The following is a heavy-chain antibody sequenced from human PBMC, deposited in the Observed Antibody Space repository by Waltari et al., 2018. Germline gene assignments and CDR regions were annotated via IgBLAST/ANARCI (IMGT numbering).Heavy chain of an antibody. CDR2: INHSGST. CDR3: ARSGWRNPLYFDF. Sequence: QVKLQQWGAGRWKPSETLSLTCAVYGGSFSGSYWGWIRQPPGKGLEGIGEINHSGSTNYNPSLKSRVTISVDTSKNQFSLKLSSVTAADTAVYYCARSGWRNPLYFDFWGQGTLVTVSS. CDR1: GGSFSGSY. V-gene: IGHV4-34*01. J-gene: IGHJ4*02. D-gene: IGHD6-19*01.